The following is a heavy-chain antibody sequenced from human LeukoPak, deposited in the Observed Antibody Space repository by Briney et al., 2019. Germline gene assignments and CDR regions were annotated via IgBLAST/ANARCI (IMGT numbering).Heavy chain of an antibody. CDR3: ARRHYDFWSGYDNWFDP. Sequence: ASVKVSCKASGYTFTSYDINWVRQATGQGLEWMGWMNPNSGNTGYAQKFQGRVTITRNTSISTAYKELSSLRSEDTAVYYCARRHYDFWSGYDNWFDPWGQGTLVTVSS. J-gene: IGHJ5*02. CDR2: MNPNSGNT. D-gene: IGHD3-3*01. V-gene: IGHV1-8*03. CDR1: GYTFTSYD.